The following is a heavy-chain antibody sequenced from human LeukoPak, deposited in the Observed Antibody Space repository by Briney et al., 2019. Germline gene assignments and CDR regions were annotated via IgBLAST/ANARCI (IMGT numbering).Heavy chain of an antibody. CDR3: AKDQGPRTGDAFDI. J-gene: IGHJ3*02. Sequence: PGGSLRLSCAASGFTFSSYAMSWVRQAPGKGLEWVSAISGSGGSTYYADSVKGRFTISRDNAKNSLYLQMNSLRAEDTALYYCAKDQGPRTGDAFDIWGQGTMVTVSS. D-gene: IGHD3/OR15-3a*01. V-gene: IGHV3-23*01. CDR1: GFTFSSYA. CDR2: ISGSGGST.